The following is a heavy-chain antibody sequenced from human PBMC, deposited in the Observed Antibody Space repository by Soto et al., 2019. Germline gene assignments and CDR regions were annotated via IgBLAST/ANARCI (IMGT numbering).Heavy chain of an antibody. D-gene: IGHD6-13*01. J-gene: IGHJ6*03. CDR1: GGSISSYY. CDR3: ARNRRGLAAAGIRNYYYYYMDV. CDR2: IYYSGST. Sequence: SETLSLTCTVSGGSISSYYWSWIRQPPGKGLEWIGYIYYSGSTNYNPSLKSRVTISVDTSKNQFSLKLSSVTAADTAVYYCARNRRGLAAAGIRNYYYYYMDVWGKGTTVTVSS. V-gene: IGHV4-59*01.